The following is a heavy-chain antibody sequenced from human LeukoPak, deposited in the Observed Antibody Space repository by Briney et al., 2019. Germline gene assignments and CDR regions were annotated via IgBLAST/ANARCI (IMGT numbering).Heavy chain of an antibody. CDR3: ARDTYDILTGYYKWAFDI. V-gene: IGHV3-21*06. CDR1: GFTFSSYT. Sequence: GGSLRLSCAASGFTFSSYTMNWVRQAPGKGLEWVSSISSSNSYIYYADSVKGRFTISRDNAKNSLYLQMNSLRAEDTAVYYCARDTYDILTGYYKWAFDIWGQGTMVTVSS. J-gene: IGHJ3*02. D-gene: IGHD3-9*01. CDR2: ISSSNSYI.